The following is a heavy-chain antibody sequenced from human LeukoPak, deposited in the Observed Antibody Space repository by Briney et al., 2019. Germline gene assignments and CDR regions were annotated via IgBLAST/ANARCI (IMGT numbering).Heavy chain of an antibody. CDR3: ARGNIATRRGENWFDP. D-gene: IGHD6-6*01. V-gene: IGHV1-18*01. Sequence: ASVKVSCKASGYTFTSYGISWVRQAPGQGLEWMGWINGYNGNINYAQKLQGRVTMTRDTSISTAYMELSSLRSDDTAVFYCARGNIATRRGENWFDPWGQGTLVTVSS. CDR2: INGYNGNI. CDR1: GYTFTSYG. J-gene: IGHJ5*02.